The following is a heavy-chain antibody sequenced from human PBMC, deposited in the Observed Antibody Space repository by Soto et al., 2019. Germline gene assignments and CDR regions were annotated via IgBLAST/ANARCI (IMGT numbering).Heavy chain of an antibody. Sequence: LRLSCAASGFTFSSYAMSCVRQAPGKGLEWVSAISGSGGSTYYADSVKGRFTISRDNSKNTLYLQMNSLRAEDTAVYYCAKIAVAGKYNWFDPWGQGTLVTVSS. CDR2: ISGSGGST. J-gene: IGHJ5*02. D-gene: IGHD6-19*01. V-gene: IGHV3-23*01. CDR1: GFTFSSYA. CDR3: AKIAVAGKYNWFDP.